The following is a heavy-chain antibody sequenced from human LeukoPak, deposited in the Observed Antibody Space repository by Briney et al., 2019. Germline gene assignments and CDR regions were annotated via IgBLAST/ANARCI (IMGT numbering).Heavy chain of an antibody. D-gene: IGHD3-10*01. CDR3: ARDRAYGSGSYSNYYYYYGMDV. CDR1: GFTFSSCA. CDR2: ISYDGSNK. J-gene: IGHJ6*04. V-gene: IGHV3-30*04. Sequence: GESLRLSCAASGFTFSSCAMHWVRQAPGKGLEWVAVISYDGSNKYYADSVKGRFTISRDNSKNTLYLQMNSLRAEDTAVYYCARDRAYGSGSYSNYYYYYGMDVWGKGITVTVSS.